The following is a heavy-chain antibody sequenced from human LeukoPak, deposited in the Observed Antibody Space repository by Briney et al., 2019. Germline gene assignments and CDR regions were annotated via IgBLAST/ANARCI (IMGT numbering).Heavy chain of an antibody. V-gene: IGHV4-34*12. Sequence: SETLSLTRAVYGESLNSYSWSWIPESPGKRLEWIGDIFDGKTINYNPSLKIRVTISAVTSSQHFSLSLNSVTAADTAVYFCASGAWCTRLKSWAQGALVIVSS. CDR1: GESLNSYS. D-gene: IGHD2-8*02. J-gene: IGHJ1*01. CDR3: ASGAWCTRLKS. CDR2: IFDGKTI.